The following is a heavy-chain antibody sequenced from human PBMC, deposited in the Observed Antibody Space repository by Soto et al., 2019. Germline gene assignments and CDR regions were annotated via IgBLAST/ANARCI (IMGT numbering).Heavy chain of an antibody. CDR1: GYSFTTYG. D-gene: IGHD2-21*02. V-gene: IGHV1-18*01. J-gene: IGHJ6*02. Sequence: QVQLVQSGGEVKKPGASVKVSCKASGYSFTTYGISWVRQAPGQGLEWMGWISAYNGNTNYAQKLQGRVTMTTDTATRTAYMEPRTPRSDDTAVYYCATEVPDSYCYYGMDFWGQGSTVTVSS. CDR2: ISAYNGNT. CDR3: ATEVPDSYCYYGMDF.